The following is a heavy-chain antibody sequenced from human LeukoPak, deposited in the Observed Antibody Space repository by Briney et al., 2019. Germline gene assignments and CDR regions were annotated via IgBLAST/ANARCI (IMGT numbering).Heavy chain of an antibody. V-gene: IGHV3-30*18. D-gene: IGHD4-17*01. CDR3: AKDPGEYGDYYYFDY. Sequence: GGSLRLSCAASGLTFSSHWMHWVRQAPGKGLEWVAVISYDGSNKYYADSVKGRFTISRDNSKNTLYLQMNSLRAEDTAVYYCAKDPGEYGDYYYFDYWGQGTLVTVSS. CDR1: GLTFSSHW. CDR2: ISYDGSNK. J-gene: IGHJ4*02.